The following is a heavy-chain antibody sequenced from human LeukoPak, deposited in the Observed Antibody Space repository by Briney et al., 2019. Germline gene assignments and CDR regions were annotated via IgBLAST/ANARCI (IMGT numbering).Heavy chain of an antibody. V-gene: IGHV1-2*06. J-gene: IGHJ4*02. D-gene: IGHD2-15*01. CDR2: LNPNSGNT. CDR3: ARQRGLGYFDY. Sequence: ASVKVSCKASGYTFTGHYIHWVRQAPGQGLEWMGRLNPNSGNTEYTQKFLGRVTMTRDTSISTAYMELNGLTSDDTAIYYCARQRGLGYFDYWGQGVLVTVSS. CDR1: GYTFTGHY.